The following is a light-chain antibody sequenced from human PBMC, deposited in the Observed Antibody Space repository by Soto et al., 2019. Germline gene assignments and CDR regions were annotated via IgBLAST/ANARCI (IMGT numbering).Light chain of an antibody. V-gene: IGKV3-20*01. Sequence: EIVLTHSPPTLSLSPVERATRSCRASQSVDSNYLAWYQQKPGQAPRLLIHDASNRATGIPARFSGSGSGTDFTLTINSLEPEDFAVYYCQQYGSSGTFGQGTKVDI. CDR2: DAS. J-gene: IGKJ1*01. CDR3: QQYGSSGT. CDR1: QSVDSNY.